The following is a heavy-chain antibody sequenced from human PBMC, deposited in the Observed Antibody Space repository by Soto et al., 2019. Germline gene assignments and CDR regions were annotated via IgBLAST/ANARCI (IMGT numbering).Heavy chain of an antibody. D-gene: IGHD3-22*01. CDR1: GFTFSSYA. V-gene: IGHV3-23*01. CDR2: ISGSGGST. J-gene: IGHJ6*03. CDR3: AREGNGYPHYYYYYMDG. Sequence: PGGSLRLSCAASGFTFSSYAMSWVRQAPGKGLEWVSAISGSGGSTYYADSVKGRFTISRDNSKNTLYLQMNSLRAEDTAVYYCAREGNGYPHYYYYYMDGWGKGTTVTVSS.